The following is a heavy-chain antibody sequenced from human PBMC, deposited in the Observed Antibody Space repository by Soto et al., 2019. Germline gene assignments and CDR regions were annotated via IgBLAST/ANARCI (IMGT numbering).Heavy chain of an antibody. V-gene: IGHV4-30-4*08. D-gene: IGHD5-12*01. CDR1: GGSISSGDIS. CDR3: ARAGVATIYPGNNWFDP. Sequence: SETLSLTCTVSGGSISSGDISWNWIRQPPGKGLEWIGEINHSGSTNYNPSLKSRVTISVDTSKNQFSLKLSSVTAADTAMYYCARAGVATIYPGNNWFDPWGQGTLVTVSS. J-gene: IGHJ5*02. CDR2: INHSGST.